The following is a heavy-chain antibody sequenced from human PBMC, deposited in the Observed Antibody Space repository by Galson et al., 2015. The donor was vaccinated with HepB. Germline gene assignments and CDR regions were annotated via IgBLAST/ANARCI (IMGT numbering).Heavy chain of an antibody. CDR2: IKSKTDGGPT. CDR1: GFTFSNAW. J-gene: IGHJ4*02. D-gene: IGHD3-16*01. CDR3: TTVYTFRPGG. V-gene: IGHV3-15*01. Sequence: SLRLSCAASGFTFSNAWMSWVRQAPGKGLEWVGRIKSKTDGGPTDYAAPVKGRFTISRDDSKNTLYLQMNSLKTEDTAVYYCTTVYTFRPGGWGQGTRGTVSS.